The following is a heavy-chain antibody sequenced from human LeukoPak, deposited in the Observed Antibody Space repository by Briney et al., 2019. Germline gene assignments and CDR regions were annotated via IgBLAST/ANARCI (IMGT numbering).Heavy chain of an antibody. V-gene: IGHV1-46*01. CDR1: GYTFTSYY. CDR2: INPSGGST. D-gene: IGHD5-18*01. J-gene: IGHJ2*01. CDR3: ARDPGQRPDTATVNWYFDL. Sequence: ASVKVSCKASGYTFTSYYMHWVRQAPGQGLEWMGIINPSGGSTSYAQKFQGRVTMTRDTSTSTVYMELSSLRSEDTAVYYCARDPGQRPDTATVNWYFDLWGRGTLVTVSS.